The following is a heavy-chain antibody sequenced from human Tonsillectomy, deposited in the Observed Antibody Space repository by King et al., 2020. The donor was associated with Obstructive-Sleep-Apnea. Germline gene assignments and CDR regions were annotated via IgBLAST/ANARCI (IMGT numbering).Heavy chain of an antibody. CDR3: ARMRYGSGTYREIYDY. V-gene: IGHV2-70*11. CDR2: IYWDEEK. J-gene: IGHJ4*02. Sequence: TLKESGPALGKPTQTLTLTCTFSGFSLTSREMCVRWIRQPPGKALEWLARIYWDEEKYYMTSLRTRLTLSKETSKNQGVLTQTNMDPVDTATYYCARMRYGSGTYREIYDYWGQGTLVTVSS. D-gene: IGHD3-10*01. CDR1: GFSLTSREMC.